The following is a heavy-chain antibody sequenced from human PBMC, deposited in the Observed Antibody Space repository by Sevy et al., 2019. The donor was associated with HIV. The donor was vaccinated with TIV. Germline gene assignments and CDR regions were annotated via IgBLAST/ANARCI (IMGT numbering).Heavy chain of an antibody. CDR3: ARAYYNFCGGDCYLDY. Sequence: GGSLRLSCAASGFTFSMYWMSWVRQAPGKGLEWVAKIKQDGSETYYVDSVKGRFTISRDNAKNSLYLQMKSLRADDTAVYYCARAYYNFCGGDCYLDYWGQGTLVTVSS. CDR1: GFTFSMYW. V-gene: IGHV3-7*01. CDR2: IKQDGSET. D-gene: IGHD2-21*02. J-gene: IGHJ4*02.